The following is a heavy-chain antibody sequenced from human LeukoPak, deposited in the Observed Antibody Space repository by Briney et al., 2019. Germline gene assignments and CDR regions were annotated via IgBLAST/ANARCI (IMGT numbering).Heavy chain of an antibody. CDR2: IHYSGTS. J-gene: IGHJ4*02. CDR1: GGSISNTHYY. V-gene: IGHV4-39*07. D-gene: IGHD5-24*01. Sequence: SETLSLTCTVSGGSISNTHYYWGWIRQPPGKGLEWIGNIHYSGTSFYNPSLKSRVAISVDTSKNQFSLTVNSVTAADTAVYYCARGYDRWLQSDYWGQGTLVTVSS. CDR3: ARGYDRWLQSDY.